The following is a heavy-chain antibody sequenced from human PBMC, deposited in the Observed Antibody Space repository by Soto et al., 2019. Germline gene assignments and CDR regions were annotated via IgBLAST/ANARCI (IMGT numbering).Heavy chain of an antibody. D-gene: IGHD4-17*01. Sequence: SVKVSCKASGGTFSSYAISWVRQAPGQGLEWMGGIIPIFGTANYAQKFQGRVTITADESTSTAYMELSSLRSEDTAVYYCARDTRPAYGRIQYYYGMDVWGQGTTVTVSS. CDR1: GGTFSSYA. CDR3: ARDTRPAYGRIQYYYGMDV. J-gene: IGHJ6*02. V-gene: IGHV1-69*13. CDR2: IIPIFGTA.